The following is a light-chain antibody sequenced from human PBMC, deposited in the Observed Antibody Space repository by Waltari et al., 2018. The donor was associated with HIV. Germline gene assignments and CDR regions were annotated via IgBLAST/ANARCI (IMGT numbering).Light chain of an antibody. Sequence: QSVLTQTHSLSRASGERVIISCTGSISNTGPGSDVHCIHQLPGTAPKLLIYCTTNRPSGSPDRFFASKPGTSASLAITRVQSEDEGTYFCQSYDNSLSGHWGFGGGTKLTVL. CDR3: QSYDNSLSGHWG. J-gene: IGLJ3*02. CDR1: ISNTGPGSD. CDR2: CTT. V-gene: IGLV1-40*01.